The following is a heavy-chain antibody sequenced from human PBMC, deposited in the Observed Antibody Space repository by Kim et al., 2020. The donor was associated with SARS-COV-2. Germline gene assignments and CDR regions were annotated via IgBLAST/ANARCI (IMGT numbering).Heavy chain of an antibody. Sequence: ASVKVSCKASGYTFTSSAIHWVRQAPGQGLEWMGIINPSGGGTGYAQDFTGRVPMTRDTSTSTVYVELSSLRSEDTAVYYCARGNYGSGSYPDSRGQGTLVIV. J-gene: IGHJ4*02. V-gene: IGHV1-46*01. CDR1: GYTFTSSA. CDR2: INPSGGGT. D-gene: IGHD3-10*01. CDR3: ARGNYGSGSYPDS.